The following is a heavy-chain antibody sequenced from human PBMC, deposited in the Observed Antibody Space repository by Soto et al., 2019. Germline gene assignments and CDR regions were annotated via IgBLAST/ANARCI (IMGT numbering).Heavy chain of an antibody. Sequence: SESLSLTCSVSGDSISRSSYYWSWIRQPPGKGLEWIGYIYYSGSTNYNPSLKSRVTISVDTSRNQFSLKLSSVTAADTAVYYYARTLHIYYYYGMDVWGQGTTVTVSS. CDR2: IYYSGST. CDR3: ARTLHIYYYYGMDV. J-gene: IGHJ6*02. CDR1: GDSISRSSYY. V-gene: IGHV4-61*01.